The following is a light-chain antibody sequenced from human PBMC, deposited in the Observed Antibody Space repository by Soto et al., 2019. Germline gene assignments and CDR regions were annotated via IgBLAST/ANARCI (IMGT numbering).Light chain of an antibody. CDR1: SSNIGNHY. J-gene: IGLJ1*01. Sequence: QSVLXQPPSVSAAPGQKVTISCSGSSSNIGNHYVSWYQHLPGTAPKLLIYDNDKRPSGIPDRFSGSWSGTSATLAITGLQTGDEADYYCGTWDSSLSAGPYVFGTGTKVTVL. CDR2: DND. V-gene: IGLV1-51*01. CDR3: GTWDSSLSAGPYV.